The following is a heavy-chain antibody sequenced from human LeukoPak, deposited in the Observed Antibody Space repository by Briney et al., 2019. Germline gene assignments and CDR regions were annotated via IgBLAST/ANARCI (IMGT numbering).Heavy chain of an antibody. Sequence: PGGSLRLSCAASGFTFSSYWMHWVRQAPGKGLVWVSRINSDGSSTSYADSVKGRFTISRDNAKNTLYLKMNNLGAEDTAVYYCARVDYEGRFDYWGQGTLVSVSS. CDR2: INSDGSST. V-gene: IGHV3-74*01. CDR3: ARVDYEGRFDY. CDR1: GFTFSSYW. J-gene: IGHJ4*02. D-gene: IGHD3-22*01.